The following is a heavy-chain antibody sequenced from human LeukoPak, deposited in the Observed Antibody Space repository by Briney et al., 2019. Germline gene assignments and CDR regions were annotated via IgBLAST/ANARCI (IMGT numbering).Heavy chain of an antibody. Sequence: PGGSLRLSCAASGFTFNSYSMNWVRQAPGKGLEWVSYISSSSSTIYYADSVKGRFTISRDNAKNSLYLQMNSLRAEDTAVYYCARDLVVPALECYFDYWGQGTLVTVSS. J-gene: IGHJ4*02. D-gene: IGHD2-2*01. CDR3: ARDLVVPALECYFDY. V-gene: IGHV3-48*01. CDR2: ISSSSSTI. CDR1: GFTFNSYS.